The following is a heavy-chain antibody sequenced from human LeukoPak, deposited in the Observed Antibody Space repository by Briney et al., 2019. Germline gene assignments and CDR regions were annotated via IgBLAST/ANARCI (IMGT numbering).Heavy chain of an antibody. V-gene: IGHV1-69*06. CDR1: GYTFTGYY. CDR2: IIPIFGTA. CDR3: ARVRIVATIYYYYMDV. Sequence: VASVKVSCKASGYTFTGYYMHWMRQAPGQGLEWMGGIIPIFGTANYAQKFQGRVTITADKSTSTAYMELSSLRSEDTAVYYCARVRIVATIYYYYMDVWGKGTTVTVSS. J-gene: IGHJ6*03. D-gene: IGHD5-12*01.